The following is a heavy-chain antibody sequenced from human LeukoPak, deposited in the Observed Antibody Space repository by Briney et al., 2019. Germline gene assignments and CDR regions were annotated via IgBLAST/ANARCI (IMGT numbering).Heavy chain of an antibody. CDR2: IRSKANSYAT. CDR1: GFTFSGSA. Sequence: GGSLKLSCAVSGFTFSGSAMHWVRQASGKGLEWVGRIRSKANSYATTYVASVKGRFTISRDDSKNTAYLQMNSLKTEDTAVYYCTRLDDYWGQGTLVTVSS. CDR3: TRLDDY. J-gene: IGHJ4*02. V-gene: IGHV3-73*01.